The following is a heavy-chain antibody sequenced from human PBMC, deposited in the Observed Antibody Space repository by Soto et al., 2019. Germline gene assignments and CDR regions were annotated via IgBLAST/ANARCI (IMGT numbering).Heavy chain of an antibody. CDR2: IIPIFGTA. CDR1: GGTFSSYA. J-gene: IGHJ4*02. D-gene: IGHD3-22*01. Sequence: QVQLVQSGAEVKKPGSSVKVSCKASGGTFSSYAISWVRQAPGQGLEWMGGIIPIFGTANYAQKFQGRVTITADESTSTDYMELSSLRSEDTAVYYCARGAPKSFTMIVVAYDYWGQGTLVTVSS. CDR3: ARGAPKSFTMIVVAYDY. V-gene: IGHV1-69*01.